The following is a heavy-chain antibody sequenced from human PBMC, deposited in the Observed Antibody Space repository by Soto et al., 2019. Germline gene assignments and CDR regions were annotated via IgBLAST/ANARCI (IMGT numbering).Heavy chain of an antibody. D-gene: IGHD3-3*01. CDR1: RFASWGYA. CDR2: ISASGDNS. J-gene: IGHJ4*02. V-gene: IGHV3-23*01. Sequence: LGVACRASRFASWGYAMSGVRQAPGKGLEWLVGISASGDNSYYADSVKGRFTISRDNSKGTLYLQMNNLRAEDTAVHDCAEGGEWSVIFGDWGQGARFTISS. CDR3: AEGGEWSVIFGD.